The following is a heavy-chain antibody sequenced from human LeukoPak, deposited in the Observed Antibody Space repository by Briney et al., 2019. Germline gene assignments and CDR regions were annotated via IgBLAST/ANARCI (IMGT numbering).Heavy chain of an antibody. CDR1: GFTFSSYS. CDR2: ISSSSSYI. J-gene: IGHJ4*02. V-gene: IGHV3-21*01. D-gene: IGHD1-14*01. CDR3: ARDFSSRNPTGY. Sequence: GGSLRLSCAASGFTFSSYSMNWVRQAPGKGLEWVSSISSSSSYIYYADSVKGRFTISRDNAKNSLYLQMNSLRAEDTAVYYCARDFSSRNPTGYWGQGTLVTVSS.